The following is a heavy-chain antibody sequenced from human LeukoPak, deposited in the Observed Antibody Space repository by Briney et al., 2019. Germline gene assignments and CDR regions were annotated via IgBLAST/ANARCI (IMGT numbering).Heavy chain of an antibody. CDR1: GFTFSSYA. V-gene: IGHV3-23*01. J-gene: IGHJ4*01. CDR3: AKYTSGTSYRGLDQ. CDR2: IGSGGTT. D-gene: IGHD3-10*01. Sequence: GGSLRLSCAASGFTFSSYAMSWVRQAPGKGLEWVSAIGSGGTTYYADSVKGRFTISRDDSKNTVYLQMNSLRAEDTAVYSCAKYTSGTSYRGLDQWGHGTLVTVSS.